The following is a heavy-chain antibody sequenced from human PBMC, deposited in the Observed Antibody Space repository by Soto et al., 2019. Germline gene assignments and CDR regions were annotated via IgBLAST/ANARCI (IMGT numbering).Heavy chain of an antibody. Sequence: GESLKISCKGSGYSFTSYWIGWVRQMPGKGLEWMGIIYPGDSDTRYSPAFQGQVTITADKSISTAYLQWSSPKASDTAMYYCARPGGDYADAFDIWGQGTMVTVSS. J-gene: IGHJ3*02. CDR3: ARPGGDYADAFDI. V-gene: IGHV5-51*01. CDR1: GYSFTSYW. D-gene: IGHD4-17*01. CDR2: IYPGDSDT.